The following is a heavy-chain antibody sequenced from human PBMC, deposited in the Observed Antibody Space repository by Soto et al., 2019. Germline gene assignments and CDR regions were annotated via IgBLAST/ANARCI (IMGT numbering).Heavy chain of an antibody. CDR1: GFPFTSYG. CDR2: ISYDGSDK. V-gene: IGHV3-30*03. CDR3: VGGQYYFDY. D-gene: IGHD3-10*01. J-gene: IGHJ4*02. Sequence: QVQLVESGGGVVQPGRSLRLSCAASGFPFTSYGIHWVREGPDKGLEWVAIISYDGSDKYYADSVKGRFPISRDNSKNPLYLQMNSLRPEDTALYYCVGGQYYFDYRGQGTLVIVSS.